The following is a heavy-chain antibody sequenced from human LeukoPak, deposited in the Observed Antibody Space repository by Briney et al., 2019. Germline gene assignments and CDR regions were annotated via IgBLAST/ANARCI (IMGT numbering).Heavy chain of an antibody. J-gene: IGHJ2*01. V-gene: IGHV4-59*01. CDR2: IHYSGST. Sequence: PSETLSLTCTVSGVSIGSYYWSWLRQPPGKGLEWIGYIHYSGSTNHNPSLKSRVTISIDTSKNQISLRLTSVTAADTAVYYCAGYGNYWDWYFDLWGRGTLVTVSS. CDR3: AGYGNYWDWYFDL. CDR1: GVSIGSYY. D-gene: IGHD4-11*01.